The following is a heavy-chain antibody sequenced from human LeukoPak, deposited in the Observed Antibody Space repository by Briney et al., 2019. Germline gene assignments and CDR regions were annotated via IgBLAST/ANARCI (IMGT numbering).Heavy chain of an antibody. CDR2: IRSKAYGGTT. Sequence: GGSPRLSRTASGFTFGDYAMSWVRQAPGKGLEWGGFIRSKAYGGTTEYAASVKGRFTISRDDSKSIAYLQMNSLKTEDTAVYYCTRLDSYSSGCSDYWGQGTLVTASS. J-gene: IGHJ4*02. CDR3: TRLDSYSSGCSDY. D-gene: IGHD6-19*01. CDR1: GFTFGDYA. V-gene: IGHV3-49*04.